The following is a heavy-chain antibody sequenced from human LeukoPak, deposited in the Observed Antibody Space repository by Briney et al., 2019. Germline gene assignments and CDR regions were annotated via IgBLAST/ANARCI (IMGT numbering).Heavy chain of an antibody. J-gene: IGHJ4*02. Sequence: SETLSLTCAVSGGSISSSNWWSWVRQPPGKGLEWIGEIYHSGSTNYNPSLKSRVTLSLDTSKSQFALKMTSVTAADTAVYYCARVEATELGLDYWGQGTLVTVSS. D-gene: IGHD5-12*01. CDR1: GGSISSSNW. V-gene: IGHV4-4*02. CDR3: ARVEATELGLDY. CDR2: IYHSGST.